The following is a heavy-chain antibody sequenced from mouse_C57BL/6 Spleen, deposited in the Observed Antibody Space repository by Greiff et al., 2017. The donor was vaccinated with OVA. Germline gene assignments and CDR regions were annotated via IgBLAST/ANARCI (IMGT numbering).Heavy chain of an antibody. J-gene: IGHJ3*01. CDR2: IYPGDGDT. CDR3: ASLTGTFAY. Sequence: QVQLQQSGPELVKPGASVKISCKASGYAFSSSWMNWVKQRPGKGLEWIGRIYPGDGDTNYNGKFKGKATLTADKSSSTAYMQLSSLKSEDSAVYFCASLTGTFAYWGQGTLVTVSA. V-gene: IGHV1-82*01. CDR1: GYAFSSSW. D-gene: IGHD4-1*01.